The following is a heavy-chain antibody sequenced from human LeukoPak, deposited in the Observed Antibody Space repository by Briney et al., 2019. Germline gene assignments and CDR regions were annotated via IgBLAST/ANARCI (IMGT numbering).Heavy chain of an antibody. D-gene: IGHD3-10*01. J-gene: IGHJ4*02. CDR1: GFTFSAYN. Sequence: GGSLRLSCAASGFTFSAYNMHWVRQAPGKGLEWLAVISYHGSDKYYADSVKGRFTISRDNPKNTLYLEMISLRPEDTAIYYCAKARAGTYGEFFDYWGPGNPGHRLL. V-gene: IGHV3-30*01. CDR3: AKARAGTYGEFFDY. CDR2: ISYHGSDK.